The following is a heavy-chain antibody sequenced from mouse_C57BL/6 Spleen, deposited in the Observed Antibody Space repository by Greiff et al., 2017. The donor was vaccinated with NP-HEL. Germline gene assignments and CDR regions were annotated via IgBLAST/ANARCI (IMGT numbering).Heavy chain of an antibody. D-gene: IGHD2-3*01. CDR3: ARDGDLYDGYNDD. CDR2: ISDGGSYT. Sequence: EVHLVESGGGLVKPGGSLKLSCAASGFTFSSYAMSWVRQTPEKRLEWVATISDGGSYTYYPDNVKGRFTISRDNAKNNLYLQMSHLKSEDTAMYDCARDGDLYDGYNDDWGQGTTLTVSS. J-gene: IGHJ2*01. CDR1: GFTFSSYA. V-gene: IGHV5-4*01.